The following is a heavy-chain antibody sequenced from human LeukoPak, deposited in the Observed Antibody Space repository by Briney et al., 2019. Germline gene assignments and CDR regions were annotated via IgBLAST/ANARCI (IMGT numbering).Heavy chain of an antibody. V-gene: IGHV1-18*01. CDR1: GYTFTRYG. D-gene: IGHD3-10*01. CDR3: ARDRSLELLWFGEASDY. J-gene: IGHJ4*02. CDR2: ISAYNGNI. Sequence: ASVNVSFKSSGYTFTRYGISWVRQAPGQGLEWMGLISAYNGNINYAQKLQGRVTMTTDTSTSTAYMELRSLRSDDTAVYYCARDRSLELLWFGEASDYWGQGTLVTVSS.